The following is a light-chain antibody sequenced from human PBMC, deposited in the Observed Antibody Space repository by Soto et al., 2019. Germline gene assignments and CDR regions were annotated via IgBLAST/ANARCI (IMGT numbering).Light chain of an antibody. V-gene: IGKV3-15*01. CDR2: GAS. CDR3: QHYNNWLAWT. Sequence: VVTQSPGTLSLYTGKRATLSCSASQSVSSNLAWFQQKPGQAPRLLIYGASTRATGIPARFSGSGSGTEFTLTISSLQSEDFAVYYCQHYNNWLAWTFAQGTKVDI. J-gene: IGKJ1*01. CDR1: QSVSSN.